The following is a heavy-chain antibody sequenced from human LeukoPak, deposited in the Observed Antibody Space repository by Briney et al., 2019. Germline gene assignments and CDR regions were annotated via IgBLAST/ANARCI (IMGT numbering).Heavy chain of an antibody. CDR1: GFTFSSYS. D-gene: IGHD3-9*01. J-gene: IGHJ3*02. CDR2: ISSSSSYI. CDR3: ARDESYYDILTGHNDAFDI. Sequence: GGSLRLSCAASGFTFSSYSMNWVRQAPGKGLEWVPSISSSSSYIYYADSVKGRFTISRDNAKNSLYLQMNSLRAEDTAVYYCARDESYYDILTGHNDAFDIWGQGTMVTVSS. V-gene: IGHV3-21*01.